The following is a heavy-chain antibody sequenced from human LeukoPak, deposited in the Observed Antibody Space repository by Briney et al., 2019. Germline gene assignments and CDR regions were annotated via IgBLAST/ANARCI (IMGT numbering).Heavy chain of an antibody. J-gene: IGHJ2*01. V-gene: IGHV3-33*01. D-gene: IGHD1-14*01. CDR3: ARDNPNWYFDL. Sequence: GGSLRLSCAASGFTFSSYGMHWVRQAPGKRLEWVAVIWYDGSNKYYADSVKGRFTISRDNSKNTLYLQMNSLRAEDTAVYYCARDNPNWYFDLWGRGTLVIVSS. CDR1: GFTFSSYG. CDR2: IWYDGSNK.